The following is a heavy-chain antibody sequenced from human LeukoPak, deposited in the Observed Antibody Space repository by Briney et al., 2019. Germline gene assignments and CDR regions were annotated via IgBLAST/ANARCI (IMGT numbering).Heavy chain of an antibody. V-gene: IGHV3-74*01. CDR1: GLTFSSHW. Sequence: QTGGSLRLSCAASGLTFSSHWMHWVRQAPGKGLVWVSRITNDGSSTTYADSVKGRFTISRDNSKNRLYLQMNSLRAEDTAVYYCATHFSSSSYWGQGTLVTVSS. CDR2: ITNDGSST. CDR3: ATHFSSSSY. J-gene: IGHJ4*02. D-gene: IGHD6-6*01.